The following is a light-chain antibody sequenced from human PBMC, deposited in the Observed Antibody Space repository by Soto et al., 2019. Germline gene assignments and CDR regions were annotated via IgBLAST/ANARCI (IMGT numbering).Light chain of an antibody. CDR3: QQLNSHPFT. CDR2: AAS. J-gene: IGKJ3*01. V-gene: IGKV1-9*01. CDR1: QGISSY. Sequence: DIQLTQSPSFLSASVGDRVTITCRASQGISSYLAWYQQKPGKAPKLLIYAASTLQSGVPSRFSGSASGTEFTLTISSLQPEDFATYYCQQLNSHPFTFGPGTKVDIK.